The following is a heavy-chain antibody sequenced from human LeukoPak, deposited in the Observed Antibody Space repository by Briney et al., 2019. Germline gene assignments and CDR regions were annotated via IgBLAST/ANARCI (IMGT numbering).Heavy chain of an antibody. Sequence: SETLSLTCAVSGGSISSSNWWSWVRRPPGKGLEWIGEIHHGGSTNYNPSLKSRVTISVDKSKNQFSLKMSSVTAADTAVYYCAKGIAVSTTSPPGFDYWGQGTLVTVSS. D-gene: IGHD1-26*01. CDR1: GGSISSSNW. J-gene: IGHJ4*02. CDR3: AKGIAVSTTSPPGFDY. V-gene: IGHV4-4*02. CDR2: IHHGGST.